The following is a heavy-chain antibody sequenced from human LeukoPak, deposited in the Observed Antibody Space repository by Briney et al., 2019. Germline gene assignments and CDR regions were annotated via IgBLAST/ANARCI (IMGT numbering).Heavy chain of an antibody. CDR1: GGIFSNQA. J-gene: IGHJ3*02. CDR2: IIPMIGTA. D-gene: IGHD3-10*01. V-gene: IGHV1-69*04. Sequence: ASVKVSCKASGGIFSNQAITWVRQAPGQGLEWMGRIIPMIGTAKSAQRFQGRVSFTADTSTNTAYMELSSLTSEDTAFYYCAKGATVGKEALEILGQGALVTVSS. CDR3: AKGATVGKEALEI.